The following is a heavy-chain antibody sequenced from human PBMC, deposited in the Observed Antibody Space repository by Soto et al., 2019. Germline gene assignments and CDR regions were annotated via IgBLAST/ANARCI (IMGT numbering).Heavy chain of an antibody. CDR1: GGSISSGGYY. V-gene: IGHV4-31*03. D-gene: IGHD3-10*01. J-gene: IGHJ6*02. Sequence: SETLSLTCTVSGGSISSGGYYWSWIRQHPGKGLERIGYIYYSGSTYYNPSLKSRVTISVDTSKNQFSLKLSSVTAADTAVYYCARDVGWFGESYYYYYGMDVWGQGTTVTVSS. CDR3: ARDVGWFGESYYYYYGMDV. CDR2: IYYSGST.